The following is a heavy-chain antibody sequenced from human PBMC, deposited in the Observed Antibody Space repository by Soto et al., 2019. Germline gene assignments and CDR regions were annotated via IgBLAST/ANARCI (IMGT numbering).Heavy chain of an antibody. CDR3: ARDTYYDFWSGIPAPDY. J-gene: IGHJ4*02. Sequence: PGGSLRLSCAASGFTFSSYAMHWVRQAPGKGLEWVAVISYDGSNKYYADSVKGRFTISRDNSKNTLYLQMNSLRAEDTAVYYCARDTYYDFWSGIPAPDYWGQGTLVTVSS. CDR1: GFTFSSYA. D-gene: IGHD3-3*01. V-gene: IGHV3-30-3*01. CDR2: ISYDGSNK.